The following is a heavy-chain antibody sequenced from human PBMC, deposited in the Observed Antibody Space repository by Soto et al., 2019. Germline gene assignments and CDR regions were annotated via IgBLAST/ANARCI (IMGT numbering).Heavy chain of an antibody. CDR1: GFTFSTYA. CDR3: ARVNTVTSNFDF. CDR2: IDNSGAHT. J-gene: IGHJ4*02. D-gene: IGHD4-17*01. Sequence: GGSLRLSCAASGFTFSTYAMNWVRQAPGKGLGWVSAIDNSGAHTYYADSVKGRFTISRDNSKNTLYLQMNSLRAEDSAVYYCARVNTVTSNFDFWGQGILVTVSS. V-gene: IGHV3-23*01.